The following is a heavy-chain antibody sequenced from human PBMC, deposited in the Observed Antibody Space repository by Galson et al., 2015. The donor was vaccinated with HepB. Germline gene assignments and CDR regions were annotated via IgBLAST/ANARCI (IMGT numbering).Heavy chain of an antibody. CDR3: VAARSVAAAYTGGWFDP. D-gene: IGHD6-13*01. J-gene: IGHJ5*02. Sequence: SLRLSCAASGFTFSSYGMHWVRQAPGKGLEWVAVISYDGSNKYYADSVKGRFTISRDNSKNTLYLQMNSLRAEDTAVYYCVAARSVAAAYTGGWFDPWGQGTLVTVSS. CDR2: ISYDGSNK. CDR1: GFTFSSYG. V-gene: IGHV3-30*03.